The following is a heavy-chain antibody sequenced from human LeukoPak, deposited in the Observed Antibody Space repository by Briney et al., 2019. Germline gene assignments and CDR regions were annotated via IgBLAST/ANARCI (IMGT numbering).Heavy chain of an antibody. V-gene: IGHV3-48*01. Sequence: GGSLRLSCAASGFAFSTYSMNWVRQAPGKGLDWVSYIRSDSSIIHYTDSVQGRFTISRDNGKNSVYLQMNSLRAEDTAVYFCARVQAGKWDFDFWGQGTLVTVSS. J-gene: IGHJ4*02. CDR2: IRSDSSII. CDR1: GFAFSTYS. D-gene: IGHD2-8*01. CDR3: ARVQAGKWDFDF.